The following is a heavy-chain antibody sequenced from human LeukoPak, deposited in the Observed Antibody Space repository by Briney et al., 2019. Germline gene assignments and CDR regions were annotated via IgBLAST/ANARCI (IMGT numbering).Heavy chain of an antibody. CDR1: GFTFSDYY. V-gene: IGHV3-11*06. D-gene: IGHD6-19*01. CDR2: ISSSSSYT. Sequence: GSLRLSCAASGFTFSDYYMSWIRQAPGKGLEWVSYISSSSSYTYYADSVKGRFTISRDNAKNSLYLQMNSLRAEDTAVYYCARGGRYSSGWYGAAQFDYWGQGTLVTVSS. CDR3: ARGGRYSSGWYGAAQFDY. J-gene: IGHJ4*02.